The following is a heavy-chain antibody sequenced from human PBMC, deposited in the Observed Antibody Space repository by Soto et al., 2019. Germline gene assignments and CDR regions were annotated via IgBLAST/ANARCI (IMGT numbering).Heavy chain of an antibody. CDR2: TYYRSKWYN. CDR1: GDSVSSNSAT. CDR3: ARLIDNSWLDS. Sequence: SQTLSLTCAISGDSVSSNSATWDWIRQSLSRGLEWLGRTYYRSKWYNDYAVSVKSRITINPDTSNNQLSLQLNSVTPDDTAVYYCARLIDNSWLDSWGQGTLVTVSS. J-gene: IGHJ5*01. D-gene: IGHD2-8*01. V-gene: IGHV6-1*01.